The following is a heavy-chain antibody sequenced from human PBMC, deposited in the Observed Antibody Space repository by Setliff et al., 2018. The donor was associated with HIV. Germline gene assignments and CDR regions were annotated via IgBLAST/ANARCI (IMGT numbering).Heavy chain of an antibody. CDR2: INTSGST. J-gene: IGHJ6*02. CDR1: GGSMTNY. V-gene: IGHV4-4*09. Sequence: PSETLSLTCTVSGGSMTNYWSWIRQPPGKGLEFIGHINTSGSTIYNPSLKSRLTITIDTSRNQFSLKLTSVTAADTAVYYCARRSIVGSTRGYYYYALDVWGQGTTVTV. CDR3: ARRSIVGSTRGYYYYALDV. D-gene: IGHD1-26*01.